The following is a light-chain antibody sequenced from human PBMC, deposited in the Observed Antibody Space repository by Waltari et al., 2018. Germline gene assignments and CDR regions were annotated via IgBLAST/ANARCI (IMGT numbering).Light chain of an antibody. Sequence: DIRMTQFPSTLSASVGDRVTITCRASQSVSSWLAWYQQKPGKAPKLLIYKASNLESGVPSRVSGSGSGTEFTLTISSLQTDDFATYYCEHYNGFPYTFGQGTRLEI. CDR3: EHYNGFPYT. CDR1: QSVSSW. V-gene: IGKV1-5*03. CDR2: KAS. J-gene: IGKJ2*01.